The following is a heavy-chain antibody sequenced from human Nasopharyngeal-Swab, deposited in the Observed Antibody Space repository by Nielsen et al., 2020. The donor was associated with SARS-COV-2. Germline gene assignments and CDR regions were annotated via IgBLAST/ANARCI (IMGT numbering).Heavy chain of an antibody. J-gene: IGHJ6*02. D-gene: IGHD2-2*01. CDR2: INSDGSST. CDR3: ARDKVVVVPAAIYYYGMDV. CDR1: GFTFSSYW. V-gene: IGHV3-74*01. Sequence: GGSLRLSCAASGFTFSSYWMHWVRQAPGKGLVWVSRINSDGSSTSYADSVKGRFTISGDNAKNTLYLQMNSLRAEDTAVYYCARDKVVVVPAAIYYYGMDVWGQGTTVTVSS.